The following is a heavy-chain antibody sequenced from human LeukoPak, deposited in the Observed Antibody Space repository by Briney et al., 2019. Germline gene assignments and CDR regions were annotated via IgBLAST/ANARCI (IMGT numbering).Heavy chain of an antibody. D-gene: IGHD4-17*01. J-gene: IGHJ4*02. CDR2: ISYDGSNK. CDR3: ARATVVTEY. Sequence: GGSLRLSCAASGFTFSSYAMHWVRQAPGKGLEWVAVISYDGSNKYYADSVKGRFTISRDNSKNTLYLQMNSLRAEDTAVYYCARATVVTEYWGQGTLVTVSS. V-gene: IGHV3-30-3*01. CDR1: GFTFSSYA.